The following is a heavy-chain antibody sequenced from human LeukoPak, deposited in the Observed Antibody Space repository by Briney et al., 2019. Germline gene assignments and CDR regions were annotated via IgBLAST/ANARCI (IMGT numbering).Heavy chain of an antibody. J-gene: IGHJ4*02. D-gene: IGHD3-22*01. CDR1: GYSFTNFP. CDR3: ARGSDYYDSRGYYSD. CDR2: INSGTGNT. Sequence: ASVKVSCKAFGYSFTNFPMHWVCQAPGQRLEWMGWINSGTGNTKYSQKFQGRVTITRDTSASTAYMELSSLRSEDTAVYYCARGSDYYDSRGYYSDWGQGTLVTVSS. V-gene: IGHV1-3*01.